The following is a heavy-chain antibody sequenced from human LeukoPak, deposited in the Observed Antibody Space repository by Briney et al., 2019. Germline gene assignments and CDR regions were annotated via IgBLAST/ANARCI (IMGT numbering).Heavy chain of an antibody. V-gene: IGHV1-69*01. CDR2: IIPIFGTA. J-gene: IGHJ4*02. D-gene: IGHD6-13*01. CDR1: GGTFSSYA. Sequence: SVKVSCKASGGTFSSYAISWVRQAPGQGLEWMGGIIPIFGTANYARKFQGRVTITADESTSTAYMELSSLRSEDTAVYYCARGISGYSSSPLDYWGQGTLVTVSS. CDR3: ARGISGYSSSPLDY.